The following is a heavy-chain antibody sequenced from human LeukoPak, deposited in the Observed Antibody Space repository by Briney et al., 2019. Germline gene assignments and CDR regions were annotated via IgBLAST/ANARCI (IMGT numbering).Heavy chain of an antibody. CDR1: GYSFTNYW. J-gene: IGHJ4*02. V-gene: IGHV5-51*03. CDR2: IYPGDSDT. Sequence: GESLKISCKASGYSFTNYWIGWVRQMPGKGLEWMGIIYPGDSDTRYSPSFQGQVTISADKSTSTAYLQWSSLKASDTAMYYCARPGIVGLTTFDYWGQGTLVTVSS. CDR3: ARPGIVGLTTFDY. D-gene: IGHD1-26*01.